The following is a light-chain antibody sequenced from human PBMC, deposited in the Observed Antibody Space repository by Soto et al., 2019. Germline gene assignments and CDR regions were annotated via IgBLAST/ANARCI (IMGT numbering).Light chain of an antibody. CDR1: RSNIGRNF. Sequence: QLVLTQSPSASGTPGQRVTISCSGSRSNIGRNFAYWYQHVPGTAPRLLIQRNNERPSGVPDRFAGSKSGTSDSVAISGLRSDDEATYYCAAWDDTLDAQVFGGGTKLTVL. V-gene: IGLV1-47*01. J-gene: IGLJ3*02. CDR2: RNN. CDR3: AAWDDTLDAQV.